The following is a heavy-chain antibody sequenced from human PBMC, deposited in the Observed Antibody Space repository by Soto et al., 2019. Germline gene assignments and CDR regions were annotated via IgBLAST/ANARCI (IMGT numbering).Heavy chain of an antibody. D-gene: IGHD6-19*01. CDR3: ARDLRDSSGWAFDY. CDR1: GGTFSSYA. J-gene: IGHJ4*02. V-gene: IGHV1-69*13. CDR2: IIPIFGTA. Sequence: SVKVSCKASGGTFSSYAISWVRQAPGQGLEWMGGIIPIFGTANYAQKFQGRVTITGDASTSTAYMELSSLRSEDTAVYYCARDLRDSSGWAFDYWGQGTLVTVSS.